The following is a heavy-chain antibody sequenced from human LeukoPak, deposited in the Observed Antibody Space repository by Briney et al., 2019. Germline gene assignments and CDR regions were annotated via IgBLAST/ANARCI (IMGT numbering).Heavy chain of an antibody. CDR3: ARRSDGESYYMDY. D-gene: IGHD2-15*01. CDR2: IGSTGGT. CDR1: GFTFSNYA. V-gene: IGHV3-23*01. J-gene: IGHJ6*03. Sequence: GGSLRLSCAASGFTFSNYALSWVRQAPGKGLECGSLIGSTGGTYYAGSVKGRFTISRDNSKNTLYLQMDSLRADDTAVYYCARRSDGESYYMDYWGKGTTVTVSS.